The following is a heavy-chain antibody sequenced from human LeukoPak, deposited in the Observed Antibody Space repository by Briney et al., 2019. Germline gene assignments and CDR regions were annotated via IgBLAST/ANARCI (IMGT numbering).Heavy chain of an antibody. CDR1: EFSFGSYA. CDR3: AKGGGSYFCRVTYYYYYMDV. CDR2: ISGSGDST. J-gene: IGHJ6*03. Sequence: GGSLILSCAASEFSFGSYAMSWVRQAPGKGLQWVSGISGSGDSTYYADSVNGRFTISRSNSKNTLYLQMISLRAEDTAVYYCAKGGGSYFCRVTYYYYYMDVWGKGTTVTVSS. V-gene: IGHV3-23*01. D-gene: IGHD1-26*01.